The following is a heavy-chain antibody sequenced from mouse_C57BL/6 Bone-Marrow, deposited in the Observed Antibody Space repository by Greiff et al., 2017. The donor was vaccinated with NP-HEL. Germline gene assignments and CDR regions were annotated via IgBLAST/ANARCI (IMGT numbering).Heavy chain of an antibody. CDR3: ARSTTVVARDY. CDR2: INPGSGGT. V-gene: IGHV1-54*01. CDR1: GYAFTNYL. J-gene: IGHJ2*01. Sequence: QVQLQQSGAELVRPGTSVKVSCKASGYAFTNYLIEWVKQRPGQGLEWIGVINPGSGGTKYNEKFKGKATLTADKSSSTAYMQLSSLTSEDSAVYFCARSTTVVARDYWGQGTTLTVSS. D-gene: IGHD1-1*01.